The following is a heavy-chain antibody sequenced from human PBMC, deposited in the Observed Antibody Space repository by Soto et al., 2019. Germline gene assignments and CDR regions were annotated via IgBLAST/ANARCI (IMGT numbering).Heavy chain of an antibody. Sequence: ASVPVSCKASGYTFTSYDINWVRQATGQGLEWMGWMNPNSGNTGYAQKFQGRVTMTRNTSISTAYMELSSLRSEDTAVYYCARIANILPYYYYYGMDVWGQGTTVTVSS. J-gene: IGHJ6*02. D-gene: IGHD2-21*01. V-gene: IGHV1-8*01. CDR3: ARIANILPYYYYYGMDV. CDR2: MNPNSGNT. CDR1: GYTFTSYD.